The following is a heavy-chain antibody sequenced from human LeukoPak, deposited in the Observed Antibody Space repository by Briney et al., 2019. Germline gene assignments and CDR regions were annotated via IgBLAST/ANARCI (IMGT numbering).Heavy chain of an antibody. CDR1: GGSVNSGNYY. D-gene: IGHD3-22*01. J-gene: IGHJ4*02. CDR2: IYYSGST. V-gene: IGHV4-61*01. Sequence: NPSETLSLTCTVSGGSVNSGNYYWSWIRQPPGKGLEWIGYIYYSGSTNYNPSLKSRVTISVDTSKNQFSLKLSPVTAADTAVYYCARDPSGYFNYWGQGTLATVSS. CDR3: ARDPSGYFNY.